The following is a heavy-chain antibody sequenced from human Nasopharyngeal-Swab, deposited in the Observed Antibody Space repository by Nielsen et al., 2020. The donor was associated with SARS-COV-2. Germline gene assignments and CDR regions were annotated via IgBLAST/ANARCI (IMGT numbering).Heavy chain of an antibody. Sequence: ASVKVSCKASGYTFTSYYMHWVRQAPGQGLEWMGIINPSGGSTSYAQKFQGRVTMTRDTSTSTVYMELSSLRSEDTAVYYCARDQLTSSGWYGKWFQHWGQSTLVTVSS. CDR3: ARDQLTSSGWYGKWFQH. J-gene: IGHJ1*01. CDR1: GYTFTSYY. V-gene: IGHV1-46*01. D-gene: IGHD6-19*01. CDR2: INPSGGST.